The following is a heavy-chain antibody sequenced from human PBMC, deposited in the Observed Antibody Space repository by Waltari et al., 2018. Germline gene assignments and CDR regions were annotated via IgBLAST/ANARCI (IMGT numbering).Heavy chain of an antibody. CDR2: IYPGDSDT. CDR3: ARGLVHLGY. D-gene: IGHD7-27*01. Sequence: QVQLQESGPGLVKPSETLSLTCTVSGGSISSYYWSWIRQPPGKGLEWIGYIYPGDSDTRYSPSFQGQVTISADKSISTAYLQWSSLKASDTAMYYCARGLVHLGYWGQGTLVTVSS. V-gene: IGHV4-59*12. CDR1: GGSISSYY. J-gene: IGHJ4*02.